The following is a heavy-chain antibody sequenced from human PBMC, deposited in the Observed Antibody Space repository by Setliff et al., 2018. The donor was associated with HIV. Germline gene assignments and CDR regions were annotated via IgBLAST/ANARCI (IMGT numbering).Heavy chain of an antibody. CDR2: IYSSGST. D-gene: IGHD6-13*01. CDR3: ARVSSSYYFLGAFDS. Sequence: SETLSLTCTVSGGSISSGHYYWGWIRQPAGKVLEWIGHIYSSGSTNFNPSLTSRVTISVDTSKNQFSLKLSSVTATDTALYYCARVSSSYYFLGAFDSWGQGTLVTVSS. J-gene: IGHJ4*02. V-gene: IGHV4-61*09. CDR1: GGSISSGHYY.